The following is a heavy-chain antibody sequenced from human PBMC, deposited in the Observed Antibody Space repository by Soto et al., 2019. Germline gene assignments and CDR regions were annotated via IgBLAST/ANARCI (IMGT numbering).Heavy chain of an antibody. Sequence: SETLSLTCTVSGGSLSSYYWSWIRQPAGKGLEWIGRIYTSGITNYNPSLMNRVTLSVDTSKNQFSLKLTSVTAADTAVYYCARVRGHCSGGTCYAANWGQGTLVTVSS. D-gene: IGHD2-15*01. CDR3: ARVRGHCSGGTCYAAN. J-gene: IGHJ4*02. CDR1: GGSLSSYY. CDR2: IYTSGIT. V-gene: IGHV4-4*07.